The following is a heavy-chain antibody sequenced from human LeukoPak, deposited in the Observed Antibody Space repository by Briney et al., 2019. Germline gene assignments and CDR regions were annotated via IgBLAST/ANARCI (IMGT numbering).Heavy chain of an antibody. CDR2: INTGTGKP. D-gene: IGHD2-8*01. Sequence: ASVKVSCKASGYSFTTYGIYWVRQAPGQGLEWMGWINTGTGKPTYAQGFTGRFVLSLDTSVTTAYLQISSLKAEDTAVYYCARGIGIGVVLMVHGNMDVWGKGTTVTVSS. CDR1: GYSFTTYG. J-gene: IGHJ6*03. CDR3: ARGIGIGVVLMVHGNMDV. V-gene: IGHV7-4-1*02.